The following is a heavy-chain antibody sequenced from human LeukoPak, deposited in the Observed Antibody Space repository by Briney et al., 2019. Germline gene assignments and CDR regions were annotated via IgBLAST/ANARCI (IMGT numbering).Heavy chain of an antibody. J-gene: IGHJ4*02. Sequence: GGSLRLSCAASGFTFSSYAMSWVRQAPGKGLEWVSAFSGSGGSTYYADSVKGRFTISRDNSKNTLYLQMNSLRAEDTAVYYCAKDPRYYDFWSGQIDYWDQGTLVTVSS. D-gene: IGHD3-3*01. CDR3: AKDPRYYDFWSGQIDY. V-gene: IGHV3-23*01. CDR2: FSGSGGST. CDR1: GFTFSSYA.